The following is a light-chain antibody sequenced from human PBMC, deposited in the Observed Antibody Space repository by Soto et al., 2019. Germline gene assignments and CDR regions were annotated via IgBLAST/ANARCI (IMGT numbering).Light chain of an antibody. CDR2: GAS. J-gene: IGKJ2*01. Sequence: DIQMTQSPPSVSASVGDNVTVSCRASQGISSSLAWYQQKPGKAPKLLIYGASTVQSGVPSRFSGSGSATDFTLTIRSLQPEYFATYYCQQGDKFPLTFGQGTRVDI. CDR3: QQGDKFPLT. V-gene: IGKV1-12*01. CDR1: QGISSS.